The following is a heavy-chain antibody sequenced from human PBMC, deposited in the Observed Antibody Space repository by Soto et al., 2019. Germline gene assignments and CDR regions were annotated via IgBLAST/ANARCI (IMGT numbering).Heavy chain of an antibody. J-gene: IGHJ4*01. CDR1: GYTFTTYG. D-gene: IGHD4-17*01. Sequence: QVQLVQSGAEVKKPGASVKVSCKASGYTFTTYGITWVRQGPGQGLEWMGWISAYSGNTNYAQKLQGRLTVTTDTSTNTAYMDLRSLRSDDTAVYYCARVVKAGDYGDYGRYYFDYWGHGTLVTVSS. V-gene: IGHV1-18*04. CDR3: ARVVKAGDYGDYGRYYFDY. CDR2: ISAYSGNT.